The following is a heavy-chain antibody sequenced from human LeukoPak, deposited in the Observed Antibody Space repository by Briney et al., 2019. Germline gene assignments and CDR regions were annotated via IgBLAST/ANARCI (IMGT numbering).Heavy chain of an antibody. J-gene: IGHJ4*02. V-gene: IGHV1-46*01. CDR2: INPSGGST. D-gene: IGHD3-22*01. Sequence: ASVTVSCKASGYTFTSYYMHWVRQAPGQGLEWMGIINPSGGSTSYAQKFQGGVTMTRDTSTSTVYMELSSLRSEDTAVYYCARDRYYYDSSGYIRGISFDYWGQGTLVTVSS. CDR1: GYTFTSYY. CDR3: ARDRYYYDSSGYIRGISFDY.